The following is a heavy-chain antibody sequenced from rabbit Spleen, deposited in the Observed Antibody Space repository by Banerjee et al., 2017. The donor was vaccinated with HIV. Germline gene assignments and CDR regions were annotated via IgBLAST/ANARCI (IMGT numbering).Heavy chain of an antibody. CDR3: ARGVYDDYDTYYFDL. Sequence: QSLEESGGDLVKPGASLTLTCAASGFSFSSDYMCWVRQAPGKGLEWIACILTGSGSGFTYSATWATGRFTCSKTSSTTVTLQMTSLTAADTATYFCARGVYDDYDTYYFDLWGQGTLVTVS. CDR2: ILTGSGSGFT. CDR1: GFSFSSDY. J-gene: IGHJ4*01. D-gene: IGHD2-1*01. V-gene: IGHV1S40*01.